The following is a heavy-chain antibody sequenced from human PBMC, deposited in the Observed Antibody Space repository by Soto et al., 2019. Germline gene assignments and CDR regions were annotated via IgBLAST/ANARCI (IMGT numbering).Heavy chain of an antibody. CDR1: GGSMIAYY. CDR3: ARVRGTAGKRYFDY. CDR2: TYYSGST. V-gene: IGHV4-59*01. J-gene: IGHJ4*02. Sequence: SETLALTCTVSGGSMIAYYWNWIRQPPGKGLQWIGYTYYSGSTTYNPSLKSRVTISVDSSKNQFSLKLDSVTPADTAVYYCARVRGTAGKRYFDYWGPGTLVTVSS. D-gene: IGHD6-13*01.